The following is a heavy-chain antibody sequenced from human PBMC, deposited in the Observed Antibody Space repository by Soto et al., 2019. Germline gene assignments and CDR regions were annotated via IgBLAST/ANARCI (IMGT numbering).Heavy chain of an antibody. CDR3: AIYAGSSWFDY. CDR1: GYTFTGYY. CDR2: INPNSGRT. V-gene: IGHV1-2*02. Sequence: DSVKVSFKGAGYTFTGYYMHWVRQAPGQGLEWMGWINPNSGRTNYNPSLKSRVTMSLDTSKNQFSLKLRSVTAADTALFYCAIYAGSSWFDYWGQGTLVTVSS. J-gene: IGHJ4*02. D-gene: IGHD6-13*01.